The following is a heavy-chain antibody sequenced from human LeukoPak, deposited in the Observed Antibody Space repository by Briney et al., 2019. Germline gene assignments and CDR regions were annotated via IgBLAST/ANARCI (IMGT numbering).Heavy chain of an antibody. CDR1: GGSISSYF. Sequence: SETLSLTCTVSGGSISSYFWTWIRQPAGKGLEWIGHIHTSGSTNFNPSLHSRVTILVGKSKNQFFFQLRYVTGADQAVVYWSGYGSGRYYGLWGQGTLVTVSS. CDR2: IHTSGST. J-gene: IGHJ4*02. V-gene: IGHV4-4*07. CDR3: SGYGSGRYYGL. D-gene: IGHD3-10*01.